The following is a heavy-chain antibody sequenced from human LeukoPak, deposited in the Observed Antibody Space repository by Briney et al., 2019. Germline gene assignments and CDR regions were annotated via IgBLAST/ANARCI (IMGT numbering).Heavy chain of an antibody. Sequence: GGSLRLSCTASGLTFSSYWMSCVRQAPGKGREWVANIKQDGSEKYYVDSVKGRFNISRDNAKNSLYLQMNSLRAEDTAVYYCATGLRLYYFDYWGQGTLVTVSS. CDR1: GLTFSSYW. CDR2: IKQDGSEK. CDR3: ATGLRLYYFDY. V-gene: IGHV3-7*01. D-gene: IGHD4-17*01. J-gene: IGHJ4*02.